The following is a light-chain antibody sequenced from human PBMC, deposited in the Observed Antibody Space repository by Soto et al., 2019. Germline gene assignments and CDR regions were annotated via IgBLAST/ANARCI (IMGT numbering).Light chain of an antibody. CDR2: GTS. V-gene: IGKV3-20*01. CDR1: QYIASSY. CDR3: QQYGGSPYP. Sequence: EIVLTQSPGTLSLSPGEGATLSCRSSQYIASSYLAWYQQRRGQAPRLLIYGTSSRATGIPDRFSGSGSGTDFTRTSSRREPEDFAVYYCQQYGGSPYPVGLATKVEIK. J-gene: IGKJ2*01.